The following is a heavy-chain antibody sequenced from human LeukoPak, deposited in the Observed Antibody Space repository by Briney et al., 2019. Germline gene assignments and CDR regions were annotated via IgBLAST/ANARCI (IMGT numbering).Heavy chain of an antibody. CDR2: ISPSGDIT. CDR3: ARDLKDSGTISRNAFDI. Sequence: PGGSLRLSCAASGFIFSSHGMNGVRQAPGKGLEWVSGISPSGDITYYADSVKGRFTISRDNSKNTVYLQMNSLRAEDTAVYYCARDLKDSGTISRNAFDIWGQGTMVTVSS. CDR1: GFIFSSHG. J-gene: IGHJ3*02. D-gene: IGHD3-9*01. V-gene: IGHV3-23*01.